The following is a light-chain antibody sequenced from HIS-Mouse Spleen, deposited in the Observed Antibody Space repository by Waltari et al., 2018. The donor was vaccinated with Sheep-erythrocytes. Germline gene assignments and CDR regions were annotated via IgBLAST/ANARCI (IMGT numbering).Light chain of an antibody. CDR3: QAWDSSIVV. V-gene: IGLV3-1*01. J-gene: IGLJ2*01. CDR2: QDT. CDR1: KLGDKY. Sequence: SSELTQPPSVSVSPGQTASITCSGDKLGDKYACWYQQKPGQSPVLVIYQDTKRPSGITERFSGSNPGNTATLTISGTQAMDEADYYCQAWDSSIVVFGGGTKLTVL.